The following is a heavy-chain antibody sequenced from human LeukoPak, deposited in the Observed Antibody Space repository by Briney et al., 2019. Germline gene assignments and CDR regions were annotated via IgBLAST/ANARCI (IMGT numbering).Heavy chain of an antibody. V-gene: IGHV1-18*01. CDR2: ISAYNGST. CDR3: ARARTYYYGSGSYSYAFDI. D-gene: IGHD3-10*01. Sequence: RASVKVSCKASGYTFTGYGISWVRQAPGQGLEWMGWISAYNGSTNYAQKLQGRVTMTTDTSTSTAYMELRSLRSDDTAVYYCARARTYYYGSGSYSYAFDIWGQGTMVTVSS. J-gene: IGHJ3*02. CDR1: GYTFTGYG.